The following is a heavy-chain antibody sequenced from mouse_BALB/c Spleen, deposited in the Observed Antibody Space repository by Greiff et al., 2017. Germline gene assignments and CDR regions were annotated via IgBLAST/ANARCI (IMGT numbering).Heavy chain of an antibody. J-gene: IGHJ2*01. CDR2: IYPGSGST. D-gene: IGHD2-1*01. Sequence: LQQPGSELVRPGASVKLSCKASGYTFTSYWMHWVKQRPGQGLEWIGNIYPGSGSTNYDEKFKSKATLTVDTSSSTAYMQLSSLTSEDSAVYRCTKSRGNHDYWGQGTTLTVSS. CDR1: GYTFTSYW. CDR3: TKSRGNHDY. V-gene: IGHV1S22*01.